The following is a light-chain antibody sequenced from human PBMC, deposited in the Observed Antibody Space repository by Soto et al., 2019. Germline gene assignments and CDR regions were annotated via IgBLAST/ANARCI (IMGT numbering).Light chain of an antibody. CDR2: GAS. V-gene: IGKV3-20*01. CDR3: QQYGSSGT. J-gene: IGKJ1*01. Sequence: IVLTQSPCTLSLYPGERATLSCRASHIFSNNYLAWYQQKPGQAPRLLIYGASNRATGIPDRFSGSGSGTDFTLTISRLEPEDFAVYYCQQYGSSGTFGQGTKV. CDR1: HIFSNNY.